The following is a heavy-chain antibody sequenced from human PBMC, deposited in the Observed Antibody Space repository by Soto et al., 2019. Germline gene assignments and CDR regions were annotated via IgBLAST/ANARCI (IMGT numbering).Heavy chain of an antibody. D-gene: IGHD2-2*02. J-gene: IGHJ6*03. V-gene: IGHV4-59*08. Sequence: PSETLSLTCTVSGGSIHNHYWSWVRQSPGKGLEWIGYIYYTGTTNYNPSLKSRVTMSVDTSKNQFSLNLSSVTAADTAVYYCARHYCSSTSCYKGYYYYYMDVWGKGTTVTVSS. CDR2: IYYTGTT. CDR1: GGSIHNHY. CDR3: ARHYCSSTSCYKGYYYYYMDV.